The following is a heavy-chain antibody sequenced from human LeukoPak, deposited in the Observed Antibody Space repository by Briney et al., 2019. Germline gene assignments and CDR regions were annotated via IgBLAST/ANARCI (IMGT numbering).Heavy chain of an antibody. CDR1: GGSVSSGTYY. V-gene: IGHV4-61*01. Sequence: SETLSLTCTVSGGSVSSGTYYWSWIRQPPGKRLEWIGPTSYSGSSDYNPSLESRVTISVDTAKNQFSLEVSSVTAADTAVYYCARDAGAVAGTGSFFDYWGQGTLVTVSS. D-gene: IGHD6-19*01. CDR3: ARDAGAVAGTGSFFDY. J-gene: IGHJ4*02. CDR2: TSYSGSS.